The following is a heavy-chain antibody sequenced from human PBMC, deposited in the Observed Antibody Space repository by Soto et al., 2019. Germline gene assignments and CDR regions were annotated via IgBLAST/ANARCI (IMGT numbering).Heavy chain of an antibody. CDR3: TTDRTTVVRYYSYYSGMDV. CDR1: GFTFSNAW. D-gene: IGHD4-17*01. J-gene: IGHJ6*02. Sequence: GGSLRLSCAASGFTFSNAWMNWVRQAPGKGLEWVGRIKSKTDGGTTDYAAPVKGRFTISRDDSKNTLYLQMNSLKTEDTAVYYCTTDRTTVVRYYSYYSGMDVWGQENTLTVSS. CDR2: IKSKTDGGTT. V-gene: IGHV3-15*07.